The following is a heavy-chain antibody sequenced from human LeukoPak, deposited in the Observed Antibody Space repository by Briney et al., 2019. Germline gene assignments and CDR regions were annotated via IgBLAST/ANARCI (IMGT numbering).Heavy chain of an antibody. Sequence: TGGSLRLSCAASGFTFSSYSMNWVRQAPGKGLEWVSSISSSSSYIYYADSVKGRFTISRDNAKNSLYLQMNSLRAEDTAVYYCARGGTMSAVYWGQGTLVTVSS. CDR1: GFTFSSYS. V-gene: IGHV3-21*01. CDR3: ARGGTMSAVY. D-gene: IGHD3-10*02. J-gene: IGHJ4*02. CDR2: ISSSSSYI.